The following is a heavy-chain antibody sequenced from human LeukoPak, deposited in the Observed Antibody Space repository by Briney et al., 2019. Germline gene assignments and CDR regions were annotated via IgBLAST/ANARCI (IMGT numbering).Heavy chain of an antibody. Sequence: PSETLSLTCTVSGGSISSGDYYWSWIRQPPGKGLEWIGYIYYSGSTYYNPSLKSRVTKSVDTSKNQFSLKLSSVTAADTAVYYCARVRSRALGMQFEIDYWGQGTLVTVSS. J-gene: IGHJ4*02. CDR3: ARVRSRALGMQFEIDY. V-gene: IGHV4-30-4*01. D-gene: IGHD3-16*01. CDR2: IYYSGST. CDR1: GGSISSGDYY.